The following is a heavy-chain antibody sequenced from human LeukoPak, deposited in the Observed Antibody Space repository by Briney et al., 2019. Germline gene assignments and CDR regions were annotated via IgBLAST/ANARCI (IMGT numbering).Heavy chain of an antibody. Sequence: GGSLRLSCAASGFTFSSYSMNWVRQAPGKGLEWVSYISSSSSTIYYADSVKGRFTISRDNAKNSLYLQINSLRAEDTAVYYCARDLSSSWYYYGMDVWGQGTTVTVSS. CDR1: GFTFSSYS. J-gene: IGHJ6*02. CDR3: ARDLSSSWYYYGMDV. D-gene: IGHD6-13*01. V-gene: IGHV3-48*04. CDR2: ISSSSSTI.